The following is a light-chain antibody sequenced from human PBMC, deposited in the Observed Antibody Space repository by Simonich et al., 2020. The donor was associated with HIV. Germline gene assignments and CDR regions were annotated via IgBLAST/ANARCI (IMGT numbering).Light chain of an antibody. Sequence: DIVMTPSPDSLAVSLGERASLNCRSGPSVLYSSNNKNYLAWYQQKPGQPHKLLIYWASTRESGVPDRFSGSESGTDFTLTISSLQAEDVAVYYCQQYYETPYTFGQGTKLEIK. J-gene: IGKJ2*01. CDR1: PSVLYSSNNKNY. CDR3: QQYYETPYT. CDR2: WAS. V-gene: IGKV4-1*01.